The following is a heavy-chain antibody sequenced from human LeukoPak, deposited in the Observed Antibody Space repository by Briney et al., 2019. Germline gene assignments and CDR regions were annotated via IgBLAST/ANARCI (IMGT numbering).Heavy chain of an antibody. D-gene: IGHD3-10*01. CDR3: ARDPTTHMVRGAPSNNWFDP. V-gene: IGHV3-66*01. J-gene: IGHJ5*02. CDR2: IYSGGST. CDR1: GLTVSSNY. Sequence: GGSLRLSCAASGLTVSSNYVSWVRQAPGKGLEWVSVIYSGGSTYYADSVKGRFTISRDNSKNTLYLQMNSLRAEDTAVYYCARDPTTHMVRGAPSNNWFDPWGQGTLVTVSS.